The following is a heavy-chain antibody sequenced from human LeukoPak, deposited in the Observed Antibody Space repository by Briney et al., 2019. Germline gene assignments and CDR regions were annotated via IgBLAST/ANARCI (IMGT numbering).Heavy chain of an antibody. J-gene: IGHJ6*02. CDR3: ARDLQGRIYYYYGMDV. CDR1: GYTFSSYW. D-gene: IGHD5-24*01. V-gene: IGHV3-7*03. CDR2: INHNGNVN. Sequence: GGSLRLSCAASGYTFSSYWMNWARQAPGKGLEWVASINHNGNVNYYVDSVKGRFTISRDNAKNSRYLQMSNLRAEDTAVYFCARDLQGRIYYYYGMDVWGQGTTVTVSS.